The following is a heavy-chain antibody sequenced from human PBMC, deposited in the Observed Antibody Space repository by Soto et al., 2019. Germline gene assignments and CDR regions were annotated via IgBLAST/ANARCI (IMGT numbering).Heavy chain of an antibody. Sequence: QVQLVQSGAEVKKPGSSVKVSCKASGGTFSSYAISWVRQAPGQGLEWMGGVIPIFGTANYAQKFQGRVTITADKSTSTAYMELSSLRSEDTAVYYCARGEGYCSGGSCYGNWYFDLWGRGTLVTVSS. CDR1: GGTFSSYA. J-gene: IGHJ2*01. D-gene: IGHD2-15*01. CDR2: VIPIFGTA. CDR3: ARGEGYCSGGSCYGNWYFDL. V-gene: IGHV1-69*06.